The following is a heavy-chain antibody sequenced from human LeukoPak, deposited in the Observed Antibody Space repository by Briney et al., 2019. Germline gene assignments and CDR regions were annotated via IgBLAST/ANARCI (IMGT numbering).Heavy chain of an antibody. Sequence: PGGSLRLSCATSGFTFSRHWMTWVRQAPGKGLEWVANIKRDGREKNYVDSVEGRFSISRDNVENSLHLQMNSLRAEDTAVYYCARVCVSGLTECMDYWGQGTVVTVSS. D-gene: IGHD6-19*01. J-gene: IGHJ4*02. CDR2: IKRDGREK. CDR3: ARVCVSGLTECMDY. CDR1: GFTFSRHW. V-gene: IGHV3-7*01.